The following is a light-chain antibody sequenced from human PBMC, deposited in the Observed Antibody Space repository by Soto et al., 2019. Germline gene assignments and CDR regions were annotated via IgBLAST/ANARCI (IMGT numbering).Light chain of an antibody. CDR2: WAS. CDR3: QQYGSSPQA. V-gene: IGKV4-1*01. J-gene: IGKJ1*01. CDR1: QSIXYSPNNKNY. Sequence: DIVMTQSPDSLAVSLGERATIHGKSSQSIXYSPNNKNYLAWYQQKPGQPPKLFIYWASTRESGVPDRFSGSGAGTDFTLTISRLEPEDFAVYYCQQYGSSPQAFGQGTKVDIK.